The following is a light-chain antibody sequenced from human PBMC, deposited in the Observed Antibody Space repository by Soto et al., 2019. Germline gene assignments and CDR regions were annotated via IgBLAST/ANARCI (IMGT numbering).Light chain of an antibody. CDR1: SSDVGDFNY. CDR2: EVI. V-gene: IGLV2-14*01. CDR3: GAYTSNSAHV. Sequence: QSALTQPASVSGSPGQSLTISCTATSSDVGDFNYISWYQQYPGKTPKLIIYEVINRPSGISDRFSGSASGNTASPTISRLQAEDEADYYCGAYTSNSAHVFGTGTKVTVL. J-gene: IGLJ1*01.